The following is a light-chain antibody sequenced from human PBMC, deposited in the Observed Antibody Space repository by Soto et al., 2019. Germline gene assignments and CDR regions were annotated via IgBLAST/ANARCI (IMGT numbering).Light chain of an antibody. V-gene: IGKV2-28*01. CDR2: LGS. CDR1: QSLLHINGHNF. Sequence: DIVVTQSPLSLPVTPGEPASISCRSSQSLLHINGHNFLDWYLQRPGQSPQVLIYLGSNRASGVXETXSGSGSGTDFTLKISRVEAEDVGIYYCMQALHTPWTFGQGTKLEIK. CDR3: MQALHTPWT. J-gene: IGKJ2*02.